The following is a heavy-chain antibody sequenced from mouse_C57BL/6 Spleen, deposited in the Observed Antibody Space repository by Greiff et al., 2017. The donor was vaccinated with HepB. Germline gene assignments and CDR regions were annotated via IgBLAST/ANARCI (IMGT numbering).Heavy chain of an antibody. CDR3: ARDYYGYFDY. CDR2: IYPGDGDT. CDR1: GYAFSSSW. D-gene: IGHD1-1*01. J-gene: IGHJ2*01. V-gene: IGHV1-82*01. Sequence: VMLVESGPELVKPGASVKISCKASGYAFSSSWMNWVKQRPGKGLEWIGRIYPGDGDTNYNGKFKGKATLTADKSSSTAYMQLSSLTSEDSAVYFCARDYYGYFDYWGQGTTLTVSS.